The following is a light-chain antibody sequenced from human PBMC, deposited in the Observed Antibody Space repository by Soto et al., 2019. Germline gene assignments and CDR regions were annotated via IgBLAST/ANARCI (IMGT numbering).Light chain of an antibody. V-gene: IGLV1-51*01. Sequence: QSVLTQPPSVSAAPGQTVTISCSGSSSNIGNNYVSWYQQLPGTAPKLLIYDNNKRPSGIPDRFSGSKSGTSATLGITGLQTGDEADYYCGAWDNSLSAHVVFGGGTKLTVL. CDR3: GAWDNSLSAHVV. J-gene: IGLJ2*01. CDR2: DNN. CDR1: SSNIGNNY.